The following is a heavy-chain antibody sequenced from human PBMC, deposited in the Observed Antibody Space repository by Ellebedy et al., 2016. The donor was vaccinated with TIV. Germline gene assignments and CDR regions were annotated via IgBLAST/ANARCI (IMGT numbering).Heavy chain of an antibody. D-gene: IGHD3-22*01. CDR1: GYTFTGYY. V-gene: IGHV1-2*04. CDR2: INPNSGGT. Sequence: ASVKVSCXASGYTFTGYYMHWVRQAPGQGLEWMGWINPNSGGTNYAQKFQGWVTMTRDTSISTAYMELSRLRSDDTAVYYCARGYGSSGYYYVLHAFDIWGQGTMVTVSS. CDR3: ARGYGSSGYYYVLHAFDI. J-gene: IGHJ3*02.